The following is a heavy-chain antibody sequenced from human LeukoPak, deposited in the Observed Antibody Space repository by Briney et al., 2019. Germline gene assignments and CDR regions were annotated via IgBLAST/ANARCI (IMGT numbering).Heavy chain of an antibody. D-gene: IGHD3-22*01. CDR1: GFTFSSYW. Sequence: GGSLRLSCAASGFTFSSYWMSWVRQAPGKGLEWVANIKEDGSEIYYVDSVKGRFTISRDNAKNSLYLQMNSLRAEDTALYYCARDRPDYYDSGGYYFDYWGQGTLVTVSS. V-gene: IGHV3-7*03. J-gene: IGHJ4*02. CDR3: ARDRPDYYDSGGYYFDY. CDR2: IKEDGSEI.